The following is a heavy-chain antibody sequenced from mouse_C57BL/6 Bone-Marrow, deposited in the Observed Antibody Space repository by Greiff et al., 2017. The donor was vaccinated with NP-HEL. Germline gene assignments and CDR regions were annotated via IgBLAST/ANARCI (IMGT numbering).Heavy chain of an antibody. CDR3: ARYANDYVPWFAY. Sequence: QVQLQQSGPELVKPGASVKISCKASGYAFSSSWMNWVKQRPGKGLEWIGRIYPGDGDTNYNGKFKGKATLTADKSSSTAYMQLSSLTSEDSAVYFCARYANDYVPWFAYWGQGTLVTVSA. V-gene: IGHV1-82*01. D-gene: IGHD2-4*01. J-gene: IGHJ3*01. CDR1: GYAFSSSW. CDR2: IYPGDGDT.